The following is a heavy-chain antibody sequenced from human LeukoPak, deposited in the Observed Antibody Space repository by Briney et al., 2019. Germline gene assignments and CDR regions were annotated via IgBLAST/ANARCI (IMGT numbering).Heavy chain of an antibody. CDR2: ISAYNGNT. CDR3: ARRTNDYRFDP. V-gene: IGHV1-18*01. Sequence: ASVKVSCKASGYTFTSYGISWVRQAPGQGLEWMGWISAYNGNTNYAQKFQGGVTMTRNTSISTAYMELSSLRSEDTAVYYCARRTNDYRFDPWGQGTLVTVSS. CDR1: GYTFTSYG. J-gene: IGHJ5*02. D-gene: IGHD1-1*01.